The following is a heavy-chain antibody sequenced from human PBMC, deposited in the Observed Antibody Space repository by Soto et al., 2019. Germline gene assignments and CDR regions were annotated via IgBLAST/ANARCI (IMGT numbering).Heavy chain of an antibody. J-gene: IGHJ5*02. CDR1: GGTFSSYS. CDR2: IIPIFGTA. Sequence: QVQLVQSGAAVKKPGSSVKVSCKASGGTFSSYSISWVRQAPGQGLEWMGGIIPIFGTANYAQKFQGRVTITADEYTSTAYMELSILRSEDTAVYYCARAEGIAAAGNFDPWGQGTMVTVSS. CDR3: ARAEGIAAAGNFDP. V-gene: IGHV1-69*01. D-gene: IGHD6-13*01.